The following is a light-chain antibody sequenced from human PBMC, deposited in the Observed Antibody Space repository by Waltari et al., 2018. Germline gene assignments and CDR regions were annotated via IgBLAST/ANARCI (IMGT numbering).Light chain of an antibody. V-gene: IGKV1-27*01. Sequence: DIQMTKPPSSLSASVGDRVTITCRARKAISTYLAWYQQKTGKVTKLLIHAASILQSRVPSRCSGTVSGTGFSLTISSLQPEDVATYDCQKYNSAPLTFSGGTKVEIK. CDR1: KAISTY. J-gene: IGKJ4*01. CDR2: AAS. CDR3: QKYNSAPLT.